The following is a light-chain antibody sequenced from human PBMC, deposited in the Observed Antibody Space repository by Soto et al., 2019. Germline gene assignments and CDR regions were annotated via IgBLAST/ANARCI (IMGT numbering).Light chain of an antibody. Sequence: EIVLTQSPGTLSLSPGERATLSCRASQSVSSNYLTWYQQKPGQAPRLLIYGASSRSTGIPDRFSGSGSGTDFTLTISGLEPEDFAVYYCQRYGGSLCTFCQGTKLEIK. CDR3: QRYGGSLCT. V-gene: IGKV3-20*01. CDR1: QSVSSNY. J-gene: IGKJ2*02. CDR2: GAS.